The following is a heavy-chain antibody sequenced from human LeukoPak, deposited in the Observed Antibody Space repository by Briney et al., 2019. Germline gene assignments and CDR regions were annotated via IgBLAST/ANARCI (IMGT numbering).Heavy chain of an antibody. D-gene: IGHD3-10*01. CDR3: ARVSLLWFGEFDY. J-gene: IGHJ4*02. CDR1: GYTFTGYY. CDR2: INPNSGGT. Sequence: GASVKVSCKASGYTFTGYYMHWVRQAPGQGLEWMGWINPNSGGTNYAQKFQGRVTMTRDTSISTAYMELSRLRSDDTAVYYCARVSLLWFGEFDYWGQGTLVTVSS. V-gene: IGHV1-2*02.